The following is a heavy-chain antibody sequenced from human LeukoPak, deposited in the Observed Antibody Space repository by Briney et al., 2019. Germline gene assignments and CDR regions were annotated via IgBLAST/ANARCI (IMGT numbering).Heavy chain of an antibody. V-gene: IGHV3-33*01. Sequence: PGGSLRLSCAASGFTFSSYGMHWVRQAPGKGLEWVAVIWYDGSSNDYADSVKGRFTISRDNSKNTLSLQMNSLRAEDTAVYYCARDGPYRDVAPTGTLDCWGQGTLVTVSS. J-gene: IGHJ4*02. D-gene: IGHD1-1*01. CDR2: IWYDGSSN. CDR1: GFTFSSYG. CDR3: ARDGPYRDVAPTGTLDC.